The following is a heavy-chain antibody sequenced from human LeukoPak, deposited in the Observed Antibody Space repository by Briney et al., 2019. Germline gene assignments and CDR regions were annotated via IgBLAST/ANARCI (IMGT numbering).Heavy chain of an antibody. Sequence: ALRLSCAASGFTFSSYAMHWVRQAPGKGLEWVAVISYDGSNKYYADSVEGRFTISRDNSKNTLYLQMNSLRAEDTAVYYCASPSATVTTLDYWGQGTLVTVSS. CDR2: ISYDGSNK. V-gene: IGHV3-30-3*01. CDR3: ASPSATVTTLDY. J-gene: IGHJ4*02. D-gene: IGHD4-4*01. CDR1: GFTFSSYA.